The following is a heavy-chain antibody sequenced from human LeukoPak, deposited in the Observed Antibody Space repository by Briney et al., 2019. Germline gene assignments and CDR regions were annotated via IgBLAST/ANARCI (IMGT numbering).Heavy chain of an antibody. CDR3: ARGYCSSTSCPRGRFDP. CDR2: INHSGST. V-gene: IGHV4-34*01. D-gene: IGHD2-2*01. Sequence: SETLSLTCAVYGGSFSGYYWSWIRQPPGKGLEWIGEINHSGSTNYNPSLKSRVTISVDTSKNQFPLKLSSVTAADTAVYYCARGYCSSTSCPRGRFDPWGQGTLVTVSS. CDR1: GGSFSGYY. J-gene: IGHJ5*02.